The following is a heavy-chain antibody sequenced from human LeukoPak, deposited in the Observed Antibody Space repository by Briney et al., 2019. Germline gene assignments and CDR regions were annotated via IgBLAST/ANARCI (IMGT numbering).Heavy chain of an antibody. Sequence: SETLSLTCTVSGGSISTSNYYWGWIRQPPGKGLEWIGNIFYSGSTYYRPSLKSRATISLDTSRNQFSLKLNSVTAAYTAVYYCAKSNGYGLADIWGQGTMLTVSS. CDR2: IFYSGST. V-gene: IGHV4-39*07. J-gene: IGHJ3*02. CDR3: AKSNGYGLADI. D-gene: IGHD6-13*01. CDR1: GGSISTSNYY.